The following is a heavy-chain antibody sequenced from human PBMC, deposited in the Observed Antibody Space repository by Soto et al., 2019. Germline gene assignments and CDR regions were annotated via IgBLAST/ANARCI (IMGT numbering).Heavy chain of an antibody. CDR2: INPDGSTT. CDR3: ARDLRGSPHY. Sequence: GGSLRLSCAASGFTFSTYWMNWVRQAPGKGLVWVSLINPDGSTTTYADSVKGRFTISRDNAKNTVYLQMNSLRADDTAVYYCARDLRGSPHYWGRGTLVTVSS. J-gene: IGHJ4*02. V-gene: IGHV3-74*01. D-gene: IGHD1-26*01. CDR1: GFTFSTYW.